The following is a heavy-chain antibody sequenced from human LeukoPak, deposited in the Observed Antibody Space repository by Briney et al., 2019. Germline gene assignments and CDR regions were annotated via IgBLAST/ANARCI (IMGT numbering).Heavy chain of an antibody. J-gene: IGHJ4*02. CDR3: ARDLRRDGYNRLDY. V-gene: IGHV3-48*04. CDR1: GFTFSSYS. CDR2: ISSSSSTI. D-gene: IGHD5-24*01. Sequence: GGSLRFSCAASGFTFSSYSMNWVRQAPGKGLEWVSYISSSSSTIYYADSVKGRFTISRDNAKNSLYLQMNSLRAEDTAVYYCARDLRRDGYNRLDYWGQGTLVTVSS.